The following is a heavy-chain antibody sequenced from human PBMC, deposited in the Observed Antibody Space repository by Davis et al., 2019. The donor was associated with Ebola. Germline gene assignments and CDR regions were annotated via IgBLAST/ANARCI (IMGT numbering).Heavy chain of an antibody. Sequence: SLKISCAASGFTFSDYYMSWIRQAPGKGLEWVSGISWNSGSIGYADSVKGRFTISRDNAKNSLYLQMNSLRAEDTALYYCAKDISPAAAGTYYYYGMDVWGQGTTVTVSS. CDR3: AKDISPAAAGTYYYYGMDV. J-gene: IGHJ6*02. V-gene: IGHV3-9*01. CDR2: ISWNSGSI. D-gene: IGHD6-13*01. CDR1: GFTFSDYY.